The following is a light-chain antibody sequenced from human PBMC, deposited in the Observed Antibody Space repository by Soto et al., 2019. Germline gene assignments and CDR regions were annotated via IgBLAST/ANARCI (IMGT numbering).Light chain of an antibody. Sequence: QSALTQPASVSGSPGQSITISCTGTSSDVGGYNYVSWYQQHPGKAPKLMIYDVTNRPSGVSNRFSGSKSGNTASLTISGLQAEDEADYYCSSYISNSTLGVFGGGTKVTVL. CDR1: SSDVGGYNY. CDR3: SSYISNSTLGV. CDR2: DVT. V-gene: IGLV2-14*01. J-gene: IGLJ2*01.